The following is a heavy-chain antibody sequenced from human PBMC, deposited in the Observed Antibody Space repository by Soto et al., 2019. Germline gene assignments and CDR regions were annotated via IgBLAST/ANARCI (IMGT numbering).Heavy chain of an antibody. CDR1: GYTFTSYD. J-gene: IGHJ6*02. D-gene: IGHD3-3*01. CDR3: ARGDYDFWSGYYRPYYYYGMDV. V-gene: IGHV1-8*01. Sequence: QVQLVQSGAEVKKPGASVKVSCKASGYTFTSYDINWVRQATGQGLEWMGWMNPNSGNTGYAQKFPGRVTMTRNTSISTAYIELSSLRSEDTAVYYCARGDYDFWSGYYRPYYYYGMDVWGQGTTVTVSS. CDR2: MNPNSGNT.